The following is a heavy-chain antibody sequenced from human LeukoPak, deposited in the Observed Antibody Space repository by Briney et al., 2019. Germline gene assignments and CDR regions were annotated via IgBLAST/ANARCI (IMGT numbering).Heavy chain of an antibody. V-gene: IGHV4-34*01. J-gene: IGHJ4*02. D-gene: IGHD3-22*01. CDR1: GESFSGYY. CDR3: ARGVARTYYSDTSGYAAADY. Sequence: SETLSLTCAVYGESFSGYYWSWIRQPPGKGLEWIGEINHSGGTNYNPSLKSRVTISVDTSKNQFSLKLSSVTAADTAVYYCARGVARTYYSDTSGYAAADYWGQGTLVTVSS. CDR2: INHSGGT.